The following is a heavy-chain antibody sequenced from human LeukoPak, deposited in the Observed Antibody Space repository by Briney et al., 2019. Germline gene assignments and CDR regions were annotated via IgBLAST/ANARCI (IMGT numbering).Heavy chain of an antibody. CDR1: GFTYRRYS. J-gene: IGHJ4*02. D-gene: IGHD2-15*01. Sequence: GGSLRLSCVASGFTYRRYSTNWVRPAPGKGREWVSTISSGSDYIYHADSVRGRFTISRDNSKNTLYLQMSSLRAEDTAVYYCAKDAGHCSGGSCYRQDYWGQGTLVTVSS. CDR2: ISSGSDYI. V-gene: IGHV3-21*01. CDR3: AKDAGHCSGGSCYRQDY.